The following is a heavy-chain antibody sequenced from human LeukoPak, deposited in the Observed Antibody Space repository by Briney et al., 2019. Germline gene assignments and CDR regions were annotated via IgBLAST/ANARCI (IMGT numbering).Heavy chain of an antibody. CDR3: AKDLFACSSTSCYSQSH. J-gene: IGHJ4*02. CDR1: GFTFGSYG. V-gene: IGHV3-23*01. Sequence: PGGTLRLSCAASGFTFGSYGMSWVRQAPGKGLEWVSAISGSGGSTYYADSVKGRFTISRDNSKNTLYLQMNSLRAEDTAVYYCAKDLFACSSTSCYSQSHWGQGTLVTVSS. D-gene: IGHD2-2*01. CDR2: ISGSGGST.